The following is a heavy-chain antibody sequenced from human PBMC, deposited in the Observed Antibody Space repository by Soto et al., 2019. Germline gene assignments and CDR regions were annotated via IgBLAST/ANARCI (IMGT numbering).Heavy chain of an antibody. J-gene: IGHJ4*02. D-gene: IGHD3-10*01. CDR3: ARDRHYGSGSYYLDY. V-gene: IGHV4-4*02. Sequence: QVQLQESGPGLVKPSGTLSLTCAVSGGSISSSNWWSWVRQPPGKGLEWIGEIYHSGSTNYNPSLKSRVTISVDKSTNQFSLKLSSVTAADTAVYYCARDRHYGSGSYYLDYWGQGTLVTVSS. CDR2: IYHSGST. CDR1: GGSISSSNW.